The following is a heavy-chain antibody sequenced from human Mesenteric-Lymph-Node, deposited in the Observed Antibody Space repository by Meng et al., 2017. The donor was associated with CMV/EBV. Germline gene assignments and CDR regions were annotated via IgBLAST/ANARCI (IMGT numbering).Heavy chain of an antibody. CDR3: TRRIMGSAERDS. V-gene: IGHV4-39*01. CDR2: IYYSGST. D-gene: IGHD1-26*01. CDR1: GASTSSSSYY. J-gene: IGHJ5*01. Sequence: SETLSLTCTVSGASTSSSSYYWAWIRQSPGKGLEWIGNIYYSGSTNYNPSLKSRVTISVDTSKNQFSLNLSSVTAADTAVYYCTRRIMGSAERDSWGQGTLVTVSS.